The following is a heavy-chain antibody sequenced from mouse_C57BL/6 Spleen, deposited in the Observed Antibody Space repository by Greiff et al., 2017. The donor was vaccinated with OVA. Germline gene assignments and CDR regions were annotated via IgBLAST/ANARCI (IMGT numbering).Heavy chain of an antibody. CDR3: ARPPPQYDYDFGFDD. Sequence: VQLQQSGPELVKPGASVKMSCKASGYTFTDYYMHWVKQSHGKSLEWIGYIKPNNGGTSYNQKFKGKATLTVNKSSSTAYMELRSLTSEDSAVYYCARPPPQYDYDFGFDDWGQGTTLTVSS. D-gene: IGHD2-4*01. V-gene: IGHV1-22*01. CDR2: IKPNNGGT. CDR1: GYTFTDYY. J-gene: IGHJ2*01.